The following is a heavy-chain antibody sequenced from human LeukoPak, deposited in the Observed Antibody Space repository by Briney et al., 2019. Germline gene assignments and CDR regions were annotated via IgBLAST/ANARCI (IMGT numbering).Heavy chain of an antibody. CDR1: GFTFSSYS. Sequence: PGGSLRLSCAASGFTFSSYSMNWVRQAPGKGLEWVSSISSSSSYIYYADSVKGRFTISRDNAKNSLYLQMNSLRAEDTAVYYCARRRDSGSYVFDYWGQGTLVTVSS. D-gene: IGHD1-26*01. V-gene: IGHV3-21*01. CDR2: ISSSSSYI. J-gene: IGHJ4*02. CDR3: ARRRDSGSYVFDY.